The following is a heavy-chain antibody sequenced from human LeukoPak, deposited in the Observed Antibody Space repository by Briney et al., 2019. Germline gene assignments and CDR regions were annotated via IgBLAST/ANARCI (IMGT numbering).Heavy chain of an antibody. CDR1: GYTFTSYY. V-gene: IGHV1-46*03. Sequence: GASVKVSCKASGYTFTSYYMHWVRQAPGQGLEWMGIINPSGGSTSYAQKFQGRVTMTRDTSKSTVYMELSSLRSEDTAVYYCAREQVGATTFDYWGQGTLVTVSS. CDR3: AREQVGATTFDY. J-gene: IGHJ4*02. CDR2: INPSGGST. D-gene: IGHD1-26*01.